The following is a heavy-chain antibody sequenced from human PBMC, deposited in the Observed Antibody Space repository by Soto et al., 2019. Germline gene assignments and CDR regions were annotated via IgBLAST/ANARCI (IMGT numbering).Heavy chain of an antibody. V-gene: IGHV4-59*12. J-gene: IGHJ6*03. CDR3: ARAAAAALNYYYYYMDV. D-gene: IGHD6-13*01. Sequence: SETLSLTCTISGGSISSYYWSWIRQPPGKGLEWIGYIHYSGSTNYNPSLKSRVTISVDTSKNQFSLKLSSVTAADTAVYYCARAAAAALNYYYYYMDVWGKGTTVTVSS. CDR1: GGSISSYY. CDR2: IHYSGST.